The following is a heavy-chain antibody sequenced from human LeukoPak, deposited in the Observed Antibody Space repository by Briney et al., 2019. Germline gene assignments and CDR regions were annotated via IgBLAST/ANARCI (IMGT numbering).Heavy chain of an antibody. CDR3: ARASPLITIFGTDAFDI. D-gene: IGHD3-3*01. CDR1: GGPISSYY. V-gene: IGHV4-4*07. J-gene: IGHJ3*02. Sequence: SETLSLTCTVSGGPISSYYWSWIRQPARKGLEWIGRIYTSGSTNYNPSLKSRVTMSVDTSKNQFSLKLSSVTAADTAVYYCARASPLITIFGTDAFDIWGQGTMVTVSS. CDR2: IYTSGST.